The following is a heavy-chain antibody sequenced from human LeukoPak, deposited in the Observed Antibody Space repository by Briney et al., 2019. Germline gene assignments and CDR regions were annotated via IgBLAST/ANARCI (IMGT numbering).Heavy chain of an antibody. J-gene: IGHJ4*02. Sequence: PGGSLGLSCAASGFTFSNYAVTWVRQAPGKGLEWVSLISNRGGTTYYADSVKGRFTISRDNSKNTLYLQMNSLRAEDTAVYYCAKEGPYCGGDCYGVFDYWGQGTLVTVSS. CDR1: GFTFSNYA. CDR2: ISNRGGTT. V-gene: IGHV3-23*01. CDR3: AKEGPYCGGDCYGVFDY. D-gene: IGHD2-21*02.